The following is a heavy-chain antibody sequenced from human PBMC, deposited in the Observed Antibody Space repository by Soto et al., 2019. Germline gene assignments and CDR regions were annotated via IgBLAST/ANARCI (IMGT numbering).Heavy chain of an antibody. V-gene: IGHV4-30-4*01. CDR3: ASSAATLDY. CDR2: IYYSGST. CDR1: VGSISSGDYY. J-gene: IGHJ4*02. Sequence: SETLSLTCTVSVGSISSGDYYLSWIRQPPGKGLEWIGYIYYSGSTYYNPSLKSRVTISVDTSKNQFSLKLSSVTAADTAVYYCASSAATLDYWGQGTMVTVSS. D-gene: IGHD2-15*01.